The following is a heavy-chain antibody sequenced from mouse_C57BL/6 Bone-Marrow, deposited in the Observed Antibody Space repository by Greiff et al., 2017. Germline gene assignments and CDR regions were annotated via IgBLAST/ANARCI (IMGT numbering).Heavy chain of an antibody. V-gene: IGHV1-53*01. CDR2: INPSNGGT. CDR1: GYTFTSYW. J-gene: IGHJ4*01. Sequence: VQLQQPGTELVKPGASVKLSCKASGYTFTSYWMHWVKQRPGQGLEWIGNINPSNGGTNYNEKFKSKATLTVDKSSSTAYMQLSSLTSEDSAVYYCARWYYGSSYDYYAMDYWGQGTSVTVSS. D-gene: IGHD1-1*01. CDR3: ARWYYGSSYDYYAMDY.